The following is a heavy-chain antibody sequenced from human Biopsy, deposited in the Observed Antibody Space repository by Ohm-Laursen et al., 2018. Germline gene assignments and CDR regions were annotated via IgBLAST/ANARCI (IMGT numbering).Heavy chain of an antibody. V-gene: IGHV1-2*02. CDR3: AGDIMNPIGGLVARSDVFDV. J-gene: IGHJ3*01. D-gene: IGHD3-16*02. Sequence: SLNVSCQASGDTLTDFFLHWVRQAPGQGPEWMGWISPCSGGTTYAQKFPGRVTMIRDTSATTGYMELSSLRSDDTAVYNCAGDIMNPIGGLVARSDVFDVWGQGTMVTVSS. CDR1: GDTLTDFF. CDR2: ISPCSGGT.